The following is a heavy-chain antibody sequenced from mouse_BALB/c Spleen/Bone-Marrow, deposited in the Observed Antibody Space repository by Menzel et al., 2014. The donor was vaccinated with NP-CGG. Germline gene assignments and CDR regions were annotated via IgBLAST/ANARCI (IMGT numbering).Heavy chain of an antibody. V-gene: IGHV1S137*01. CDR2: ISTYYGDA. D-gene: IGHD2-14*01. J-gene: IGHJ4*01. Sequence: VMLVESGAELVRPGVSVKISCKGSGYTFTDYAMHWVKQSHAKSLEWIGVISTYYGDASYNQKFKGKATMTVDKSSSTAYMELARPTSEDSAIYYCARSGKVRNAMDYWGQGTSVTVSS. CDR1: GYTFTDYA. CDR3: ARSGKVRNAMDY.